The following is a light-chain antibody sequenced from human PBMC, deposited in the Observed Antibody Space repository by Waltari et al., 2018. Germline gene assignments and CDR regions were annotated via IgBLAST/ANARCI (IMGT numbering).Light chain of an antibody. CDR2: QSS. CDR1: TLGGRL. CDR3: QAWDRDGAV. J-gene: IGLJ2*01. Sequence: SYEVIQPPSVSVSPGQTATITCSGATLGGRLTSWHQQRPGQSPVLLIYQSSRRSSGVPERFSGSHSGNTATLTISGTQTVDEADYYCQAWDRDGAVFGDGTKLTVL. V-gene: IGLV3-1*01.